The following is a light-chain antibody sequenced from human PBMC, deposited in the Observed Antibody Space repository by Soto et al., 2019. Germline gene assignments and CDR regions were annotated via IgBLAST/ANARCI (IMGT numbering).Light chain of an antibody. V-gene: IGKV1-39*01. J-gene: IGKJ1*01. Sequence: GDRVTISCRASQSISGYLNWYQQKPGKAPNLLIFDASSLQSGVPSRFSGRGSGAEYTLTISSLQPEDFATYFCQQSSSSSWTFGQGTKGDIK. CDR3: QQSSSSSWT. CDR1: QSISGY. CDR2: DAS.